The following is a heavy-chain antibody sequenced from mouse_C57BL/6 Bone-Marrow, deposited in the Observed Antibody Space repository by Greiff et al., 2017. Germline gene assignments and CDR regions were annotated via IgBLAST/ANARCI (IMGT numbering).Heavy chain of an antibody. CDR3: ARLGGYDVSYYCDY. J-gene: IGHJ2*01. V-gene: IGHV1-52*01. CDR1: GYTFTSYW. D-gene: IGHD2-2*01. CDR2: IDPSDSET. Sequence: QVQLQQPGAELVRPGSSVKLSCKASGYTFTSYWMHWVKQRPIQGLEWIGNIDPSDSETHYNQKFQDKATLTVDKSSSTAYMQLSGLTSEDSAVYYCARLGGYDVSYYCDYWGQGTTLTVSS.